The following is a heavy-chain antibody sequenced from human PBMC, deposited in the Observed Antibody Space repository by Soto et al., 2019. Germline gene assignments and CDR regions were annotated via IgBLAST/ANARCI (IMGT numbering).Heavy chain of an antibody. V-gene: IGHV3-23*01. Sequence: AGGSLRLSCAASGFTFSSYAMSWVRQAPGKGLEWVSAISGSGGSTYYADSVRGRFTISRDNDKDTLYLQVDNLKGADTAVYYCASAKAVVIAALGIWGQGTMVTVSS. J-gene: IGHJ3*02. CDR1: GFTFSSYA. CDR3: ASAKAVVIAALGI. D-gene: IGHD2-21*01. CDR2: ISGSGGST.